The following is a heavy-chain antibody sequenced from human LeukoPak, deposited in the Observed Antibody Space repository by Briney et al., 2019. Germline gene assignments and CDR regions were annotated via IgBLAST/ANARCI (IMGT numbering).Heavy chain of an antibody. CDR2: ISSSGTTI. D-gene: IGHD2-8*01. CDR1: GFTFSSYE. J-gene: IGHJ4*02. V-gene: IGHV3-48*03. Sequence: SGGSLRLSCAASGFTFSSYEMNWVRQAPGKGLEWVSYISSSGTTINYSDSVKGRFTISRVNAKNSLYLQMNSLRAEDTAVYYCARNGLAANGYFDYWGQGTLVTVSS. CDR3: ARNGLAANGYFDY.